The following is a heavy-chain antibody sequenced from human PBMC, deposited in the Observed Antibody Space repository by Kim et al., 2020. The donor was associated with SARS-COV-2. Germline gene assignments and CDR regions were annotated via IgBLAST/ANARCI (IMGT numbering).Heavy chain of an antibody. J-gene: IGHJ2*01. CDR2: IYYSGTS. D-gene: IGHD4-17*01. V-gene: IGHV4-30-2*01. CDR3: ARGGASTVTSFWYFDL. CDR1: GGSISSGGYA. Sequence: SETLSLTCRVSGGSISSGGYAWSWLRQAPGKGPEWIGYIYYSGTSHHNPALSRRVPLSIERSKNQITLQLRSVTAADTAVYFCARGGASTVTSFWYFDLWGRGTLVSVSS.